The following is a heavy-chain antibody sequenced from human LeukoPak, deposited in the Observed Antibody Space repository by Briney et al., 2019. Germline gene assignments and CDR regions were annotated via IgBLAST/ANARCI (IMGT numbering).Heavy chain of an antibody. CDR2: MIPIFGTA. CDR3: ARENDFSGAFPPYMDV. Sequence: GASVKVSCKASGGTFSSYAISRVRQAPGQALEWMGGMIPIFGTANYAQKFQGRVTITADKSTSTAYMELSSLRSEDTAVYYCARENDFSGAFPPYMDVWGKGTTVTISS. J-gene: IGHJ6*03. V-gene: IGHV1-69*06. CDR1: GGTFSSYA. D-gene: IGHD3-3*01.